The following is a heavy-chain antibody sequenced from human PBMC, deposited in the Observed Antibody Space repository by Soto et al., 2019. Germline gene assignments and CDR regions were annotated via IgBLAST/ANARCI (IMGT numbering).Heavy chain of an antibody. CDR2: VYESGVT. V-gene: IGHV4-59*01. CDR3: ARESRSSRYDGGFYSQYWYFDL. D-gene: IGHD3-22*01. CDR1: GFTFSSYS. J-gene: IGHJ2*01. Sequence: GSLRLSCAASGFTFSSYSMNWVRQAPGKGLEWIGSVYESGVTNYNPSLESRVTISIDTSKSQFSLKLTSVTAADTAVYYCARESRSSRYDGGFYSQYWYFDLWGPATLVTVDS.